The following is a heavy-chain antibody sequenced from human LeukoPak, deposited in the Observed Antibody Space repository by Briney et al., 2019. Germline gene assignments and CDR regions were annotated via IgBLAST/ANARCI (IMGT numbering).Heavy chain of an antibody. Sequence: GGSLRLSCTASGFTFSSSWMSWVRQAPGKGLEWVANIKQDGSEKYYVDSVKGRFTISRDNAKNSPYLQMNSLRAEDTAVYYCARAAFWGQGTMVTVSS. V-gene: IGHV3-7*01. CDR2: IKQDGSEK. J-gene: IGHJ3*01. CDR1: GFTFSSSW. CDR3: ARAAF.